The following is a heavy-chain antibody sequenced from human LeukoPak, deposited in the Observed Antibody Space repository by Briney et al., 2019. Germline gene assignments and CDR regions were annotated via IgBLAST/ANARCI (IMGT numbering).Heavy chain of an antibody. V-gene: IGHV1-24*01. CDR1: GYTLTELS. Sequence: ASVKVSCKVSGYTLTELSMHWVRQAPGKGLEWMGGFDPEDGETIYAQRFQGRVTMTEDTSTDTAYMELSSLRPEDTAVYYCATYPEPVYGGNSYENFDYWGQGTLVTVSS. D-gene: IGHD4-23*01. CDR2: FDPEDGET. CDR3: ATYPEPVYGGNSYENFDY. J-gene: IGHJ4*02.